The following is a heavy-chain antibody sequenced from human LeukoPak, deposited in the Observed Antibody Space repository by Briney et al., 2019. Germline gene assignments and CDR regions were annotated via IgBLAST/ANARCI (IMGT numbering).Heavy chain of an antibody. CDR3: AKGGVVVVAASSSYY. D-gene: IGHD2-15*01. CDR2: ILGSGGST. V-gene: IGHV3-23*01. Sequence: GASLRLSCAASGFTFSNYAMSWVRQAPGKGLEWVSAILGSGGSTYYADSVKGRFTISRDNSKNTLYLQMNSLRAEDTAVYYCAKGGVVVVAASSSYYWGQGTLVTVSS. CDR1: GFTFSNYA. J-gene: IGHJ4*02.